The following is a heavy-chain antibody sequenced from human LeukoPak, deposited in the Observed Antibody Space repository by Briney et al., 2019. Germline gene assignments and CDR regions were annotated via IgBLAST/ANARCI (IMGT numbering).Heavy chain of an antibody. V-gene: IGHV3-23*01. CDR1: GFTSSTSA. J-gene: IGHJ1*01. CDR2: FSGSGSSA. CDR3: AKEVVAASRYFQH. D-gene: IGHD2-15*01. Sequence: GGSLRLSCAASGFTSSTSAMTWVRQAPGKGLEWVSGFSGSGSSAYYADSVKGRFTISRDNSKNTLYLQMNSLRAEDAAVYYCAKEVVAASRYFQHWGQGTLVTVSS.